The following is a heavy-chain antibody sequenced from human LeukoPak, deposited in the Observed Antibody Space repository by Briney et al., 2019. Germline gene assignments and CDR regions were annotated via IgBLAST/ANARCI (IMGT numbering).Heavy chain of an antibody. D-gene: IGHD4-23*01. Sequence: SVKVSFKASGGTFSSYAISWVRQAPGQGLEWMGGIIPIFGTANYAQKFQGRVTITADESTSTAYMELSSLRSEDTAVYYCARTTVVTPSSHAFDIWGQGTMVTVSS. CDR3: ARTTVVTPSSHAFDI. CDR2: IIPIFGTA. V-gene: IGHV1-69*13. J-gene: IGHJ3*02. CDR1: GGTFSSYA.